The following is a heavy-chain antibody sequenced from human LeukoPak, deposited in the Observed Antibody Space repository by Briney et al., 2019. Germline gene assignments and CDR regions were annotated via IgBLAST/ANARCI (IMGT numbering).Heavy chain of an antibody. CDR2: ISAYNGNT. CDR3: ARLWFRSGDYNPLDY. CDR1: GYTLTSYG. J-gene: IGHJ4*02. Sequence: ASVKVSCKASGYTLTSYGISWVRQAPGQGLEWMGWISAYNGNTNYAQKLQGRVTMTTDTSTSTAYMELRSLRSDDTAVYYCARLWFRSGDYNPLDYWGQGTLVTVSS. D-gene: IGHD4-17*01. V-gene: IGHV1-18*01.